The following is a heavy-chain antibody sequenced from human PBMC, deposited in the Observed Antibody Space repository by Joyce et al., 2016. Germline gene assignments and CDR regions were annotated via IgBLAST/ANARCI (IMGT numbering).Heavy chain of an antibody. D-gene: IGHD5/OR15-5a*01. CDR2: INRNSART. V-gene: IGHV3-9*01. J-gene: IGHJ4*02. Sequence: EVQLVESGGGLVQPGRSRRLSCAVSGFSFDNSSRDWVRQAPGKGREWVSGINRNSARTAYADSVKGRFTISRDNAKNYLYLQMNSLRVEDTALYYCAKDGTLVSGYFDSWGQGTLVTVSS. CDR1: GFSFDNSS. CDR3: AKDGTLVSGYFDS.